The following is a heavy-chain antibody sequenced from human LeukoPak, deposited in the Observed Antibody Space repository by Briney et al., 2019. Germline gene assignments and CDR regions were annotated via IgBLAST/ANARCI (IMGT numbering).Heavy chain of an antibody. CDR1: GFTFSSYW. CDR3: AKEGAYPIITYDS. D-gene: IGHD3-10*01. Sequence: GGSLRLSCAASGFTFSSYWMXWVSQAPGKGXXWVANIKQDGNEKHYEDSVKGRFSISRDNAKNSLYLQMDSLRAEDTAVYYCAKEGAYPIITYDSWGQGALVTVSS. CDR2: IKQDGNEK. V-gene: IGHV3-7*01. J-gene: IGHJ5*01.